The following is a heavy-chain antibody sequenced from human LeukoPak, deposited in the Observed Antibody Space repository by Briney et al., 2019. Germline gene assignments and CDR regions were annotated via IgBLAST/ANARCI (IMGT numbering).Heavy chain of an antibody. D-gene: IGHD6-13*01. V-gene: IGHV1-69*13. CDR2: IIPIFGTA. CDR3: AREEQQLVRY. Sequence: GASVKASCKASGGTFSSYAISRVRQAPGQGLEWMGGIIPIFGTANYAQKFQGRVTITADESTSTAYMELSSLRSEDTAVYYCAREEQQLVRYWGQGTLVTVSS. CDR1: GGTFSSYA. J-gene: IGHJ4*02.